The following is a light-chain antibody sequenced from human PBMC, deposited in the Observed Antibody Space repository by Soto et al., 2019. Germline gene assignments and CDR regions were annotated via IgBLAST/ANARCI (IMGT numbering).Light chain of an antibody. J-gene: IGLJ3*02. Sequence: QSALTQPASVSGSAGQSITISCPGTMRDVGAYNLVSWYQQHPGTAPKLIIYEVRNRPSGISSRFSGSMSGNTASLTISGLQSEDDGDYDCSADTARSTVVFGGGTKVTVL. CDR2: EVR. V-gene: IGLV2-14*01. CDR1: MRDVGAYNL. CDR3: SADTARSTVV.